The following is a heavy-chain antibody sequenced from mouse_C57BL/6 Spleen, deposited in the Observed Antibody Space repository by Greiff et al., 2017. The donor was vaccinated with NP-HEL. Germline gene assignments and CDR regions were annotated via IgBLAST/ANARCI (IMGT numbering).Heavy chain of an antibody. CDR1: GYTFTSYW. Sequence: QVQLQQPGAELVRPGSSVKLSCKASGYTFTSYWMHWVKQRPIQGLEWIGNIDPSDSETHYNQKFKDKATLTVDKSSSTAYMQLSSLTSEDSAVYYGARFYGNYEGAWFAYWGQGTLVTVSA. CDR2: IDPSDSET. D-gene: IGHD2-1*01. CDR3: ARFYGNYEGAWFAY. J-gene: IGHJ3*01. V-gene: IGHV1-52*01.